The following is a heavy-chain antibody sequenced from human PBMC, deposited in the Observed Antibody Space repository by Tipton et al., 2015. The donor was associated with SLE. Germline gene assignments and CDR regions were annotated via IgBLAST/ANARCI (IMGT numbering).Heavy chain of an antibody. J-gene: IGHJ4*02. CDR2: IYPSDSDT. CDR1: GYNFNTNW. CDR3: GRPGSNTWDGPFDF. V-gene: IGHV5-51*03. Sequence: QLVQSGAEVKKPGESLKISCKESGYNFNTNWIAWVRQVPGKGLEWMGIIYPSDSDTRYSPSFQGQVIISVDKSINTAYLQWSTLKASDSGMYYCGRPGSNTWDGPFDFWGQGTLVTVSS. D-gene: IGHD3-10*01.